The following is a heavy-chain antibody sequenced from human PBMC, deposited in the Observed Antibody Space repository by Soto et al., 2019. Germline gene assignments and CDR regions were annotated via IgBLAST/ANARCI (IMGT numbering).Heavy chain of an antibody. Sequence: QVQLVESGGGVVQPGRSLRLSCAASGFTFSSYAMHWVRQAPGKGLEWVAVISYDGINKYYADSVKGRFTISRDNSKNTLYLPMNSLRAEDTAVYYCARGRYSSGWYDAFEIWGQGTMVTVSS. D-gene: IGHD6-19*01. J-gene: IGHJ3*02. V-gene: IGHV3-30-3*01. CDR2: ISYDGINK. CDR1: GFTFSSYA. CDR3: ARGRYSSGWYDAFEI.